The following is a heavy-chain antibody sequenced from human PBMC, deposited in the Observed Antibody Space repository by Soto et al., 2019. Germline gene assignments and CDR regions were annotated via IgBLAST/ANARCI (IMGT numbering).Heavy chain of an antibody. CDR1: GGTFSSYT. V-gene: IGHV1-69*02. CDR3: ARGRMRRIAAAGTEVRFDP. Sequence: QVQLVQSGAEVKKPGSSVKVSCKASGGTFSSYTISWVRQAPGQGLEWMGRIIPILGIANYAQKFQGRVTITADKSTSTAYMELSSLRSEDTAVYYCARGRMRRIAAAGTEVRFDPWGQGTLVTVSS. J-gene: IGHJ5*02. D-gene: IGHD6-13*01. CDR2: IIPILGIA.